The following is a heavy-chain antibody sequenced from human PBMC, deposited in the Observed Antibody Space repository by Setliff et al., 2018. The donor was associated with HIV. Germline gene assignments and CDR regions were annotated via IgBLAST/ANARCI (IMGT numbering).Heavy chain of an antibody. CDR2: IYSGGST. CDR3: AREAPDDHFDH. CDR1: GFTVSSNY. D-gene: IGHD1-1*01. J-gene: IGHJ4*02. Sequence: GGSLRLSCATSGFTVSSNYMSWVRQAPGKGLEWVSVIYSGGSTYYAASVKGRFTISRDNSKNTLYLQMNSLRTEDTAVYYRAREAPDDHFDHWGQGTLVTVSS. V-gene: IGHV3-53*05.